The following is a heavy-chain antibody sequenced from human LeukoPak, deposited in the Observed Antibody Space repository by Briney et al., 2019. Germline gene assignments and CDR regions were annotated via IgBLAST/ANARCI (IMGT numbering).Heavy chain of an antibody. CDR2: IRQDEREK. J-gene: IGHJ3*01. D-gene: IGHD3-10*01. V-gene: IGHV3-7*01. CDR3: ARDSGSAYYYGSATYYYGAFDF. CDR1: GFTFSSYW. Sequence: GGSLRLSCIVSGFTFSSYWMTWVRQAPGKGLEWVANIRQDEREKYYADSVNGRFTTARDNAKKSLYLQMNSLRADDTAVYYCARDSGSAYYYGSATYYYGAFDFWGQGTTVTVSS.